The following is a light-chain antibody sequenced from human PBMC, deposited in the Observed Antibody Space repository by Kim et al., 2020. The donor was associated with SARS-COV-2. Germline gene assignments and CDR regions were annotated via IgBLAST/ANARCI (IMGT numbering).Light chain of an antibody. CDR3: QAWDSSTYV. CDR2: QDN. Sequence: SGSPGQTASITCSGDKLGDKYACWYQQKPGQSPVLVIYQDNKRPSGIPERFSGSNSGNTATLTISGTHAMDEADYYCQAWDSSTYVFGTGTKVTVL. J-gene: IGLJ1*01. CDR1: KLGDKY. V-gene: IGLV3-1*01.